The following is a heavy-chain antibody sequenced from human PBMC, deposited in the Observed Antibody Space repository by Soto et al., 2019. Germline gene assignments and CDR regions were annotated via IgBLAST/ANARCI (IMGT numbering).Heavy chain of an antibody. J-gene: IGHJ4*01. CDR2: IIPIFGTT. CDR1: GGTFSTYA. D-gene: IGHD4-4*01. V-gene: IGHV1-69*13. Sequence: VASVKVSCKASGGTFSTYAFSWVRQAPGQGLEWMGGIIPIFGTTSYAQKFQGRVTIIADESTTTTYMELSSLRYEDTAMYYCTRSSSTVNTCDYWGHGTLVTGSS. CDR3: TRSSSTVNTCDY.